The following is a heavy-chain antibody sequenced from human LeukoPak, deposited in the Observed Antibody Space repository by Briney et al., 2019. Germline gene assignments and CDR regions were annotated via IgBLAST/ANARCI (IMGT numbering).Heavy chain of an antibody. J-gene: IGHJ4*02. V-gene: IGHV4-39*07. D-gene: IGHD4-17*01. CDR3: ARSATVTTGYFDY. CDR2: IYSNGNT. Sequence: SETLSLTCSVSGGSISSSGHYWGWIRQSPEKGLDWIGSIYSNGNTYYNPSVKSRVTISVDTSKNQFSLKLTSVTAAETAVYYCARSATVTTGYFDYWGQGALVTVSP. CDR1: GGSISSSGHY.